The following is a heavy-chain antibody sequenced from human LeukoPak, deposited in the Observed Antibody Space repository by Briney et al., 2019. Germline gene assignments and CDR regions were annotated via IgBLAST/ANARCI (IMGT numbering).Heavy chain of an antibody. CDR2: IGQDGGEK. D-gene: IGHD6-13*01. Sequence: VGSLRLSCAVSGFTFTDYWMNWVRQAPGKGLEWVARIGQDGGEKSYVDSVKGRFTISRDNTKSSLYLQINSLRAEDTAVYYCARDGTAAGLYFDLWGQGTLVTVSS. V-gene: IGHV3-7*01. CDR1: GFTFTDYW. J-gene: IGHJ4*01. CDR3: ARDGTAAGLYFDL.